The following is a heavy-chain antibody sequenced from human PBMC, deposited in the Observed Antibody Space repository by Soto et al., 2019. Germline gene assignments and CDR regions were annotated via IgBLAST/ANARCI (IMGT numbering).Heavy chain of an antibody. D-gene: IGHD1-26*01. Sequence: GGSLRLSCAASGFSFSSFGMHWVRQAPGTGLEWVAGLSFDGITKHYADSVKGRFTISRDNSKNTMYLQMNSLRPEDTSIYYCAKDGAWELLPAYGMDVWGPGTTGTVSS. CDR3: AKDGAWELLPAYGMDV. V-gene: IGHV3-30*18. J-gene: IGHJ6*01. CDR2: LSFDGITK. CDR1: GFSFSSFG.